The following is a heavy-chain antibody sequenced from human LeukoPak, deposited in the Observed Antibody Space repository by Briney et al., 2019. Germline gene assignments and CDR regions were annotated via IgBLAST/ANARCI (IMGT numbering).Heavy chain of an antibody. CDR3: AKGSVAWANWNYYFDS. CDR2: ISGSGGST. Sequence: GGSLRLSCAASGFTFSSYAMSWVRQAPGKGVEGVSAISGSGGSTYYADSVRGRFTISRDNSKNTLYLQMNSLTAEDTAVYSCAKGSVAWANWNYYFDSWGQGTLVTVSS. J-gene: IGHJ4*02. D-gene: IGHD1-7*01. V-gene: IGHV3-23*01. CDR1: GFTFSSYA.